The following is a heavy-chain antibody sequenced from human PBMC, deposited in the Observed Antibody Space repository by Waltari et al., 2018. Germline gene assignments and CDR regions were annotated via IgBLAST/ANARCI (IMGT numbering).Heavy chain of an antibody. CDR1: GGSISSSSYY. CDR2: IYYSGST. V-gene: IGHV4-39*07. Sequence: QLQLQESGPGLVKPSETLSLTCAVSGGSISSSSYYWGWIRQPPGKGLEWIGSIYYSGSTYYNPSLKSRVTISVDTSKNQFSLKLSSVTAADTAVYYCVTMIVVVKYFQHWGQGILVTVSS. CDR3: VTMIVVVKYFQH. J-gene: IGHJ1*01. D-gene: IGHD3-22*01.